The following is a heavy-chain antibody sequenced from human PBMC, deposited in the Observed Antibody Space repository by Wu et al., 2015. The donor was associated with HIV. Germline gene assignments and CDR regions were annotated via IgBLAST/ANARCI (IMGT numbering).Heavy chain of an antibody. CDR3: ARDRDCTDSNCLSHYYMDV. Sequence: QVQLVQSGAEVKKPGAPVKVSCRASGYIFTDSYIHWVRQGPRQGLEWMAWINPKSGGTNFAQNFKDRVTVTRDTSNTVYLELKSLTSDDTATYYCARDRDCTDSNCLSHYYMDVWGKGTTVVVSS. CDR1: GYIFTDSY. CDR2: INPKSGGT. V-gene: IGHV1-2*02. J-gene: IGHJ6*03. D-gene: IGHD2-8*02.